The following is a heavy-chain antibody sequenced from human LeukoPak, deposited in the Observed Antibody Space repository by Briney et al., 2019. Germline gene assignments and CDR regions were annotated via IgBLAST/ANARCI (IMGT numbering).Heavy chain of an antibody. CDR1: GFTFGDYA. CDR2: IRSKAYGGTT. D-gene: IGHD3-10*01. Sequence: GGSLRLSCTASGFTFGDYAMSWVRQAPGKGLXXXXFIRSKAYGGTTEYAASVKGRFTISRDDSKSIAYLQMNSLKTEDTAVYYCTRTSMVRGVIDYWGQGTLVTVSS. J-gene: IGHJ4*02. CDR3: TRTSMVRGVIDY. V-gene: IGHV3-49*04.